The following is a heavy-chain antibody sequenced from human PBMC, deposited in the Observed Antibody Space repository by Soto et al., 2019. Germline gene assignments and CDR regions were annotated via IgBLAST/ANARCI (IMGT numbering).Heavy chain of an antibody. J-gene: IGHJ4*02. D-gene: IGHD3-9*01. CDR2: IYYRGNA. V-gene: IGHV4-39*01. CDR1: DDSINSDKYY. Sequence: QLQLQESGPGLVKPSETLSLTCSVSDDSINSDKYYWGWIRQPPGKGLEWIGSIYYRGNAYYNPSLQTRATIPLVKSRSQCSLKMNSVTAADSAVYFCARLEGLATISYYFDFWGPGALVTVSS. CDR3: ARLEGLATISYYFDF.